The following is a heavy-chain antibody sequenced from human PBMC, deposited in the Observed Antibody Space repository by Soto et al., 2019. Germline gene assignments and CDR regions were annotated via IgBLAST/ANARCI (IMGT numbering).Heavy chain of an antibody. CDR3: TIEGAYPGPDFDY. J-gene: IGHJ4*02. CDR2: TKNKANNYTT. D-gene: IGHD3-16*01. CDR1: GFTFSDRY. V-gene: IGHV3-72*01. Sequence: PGGSLRLSCAASGFTFSDRYIDWVRRAPGKGLEWVGRTKNKANNYTTEYAASVKGRFTISRDYSRDSVYLQMNSLKTDDTAVYYCTIEGAYPGPDFDYWGQGTLVTVSS.